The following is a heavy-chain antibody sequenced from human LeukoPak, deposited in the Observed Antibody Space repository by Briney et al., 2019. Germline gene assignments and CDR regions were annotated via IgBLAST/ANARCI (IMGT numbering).Heavy chain of an antibody. V-gene: IGHV4-34*01. D-gene: IGHD2-2*01. CDR1: GGSFSGYY. J-gene: IGHJ5*02. Sequence: PSETLSLTCAVYGGSFSGYYWSRIRQPPGKGLEWIGEINHSGSTNYNPSLKSRVTISVDTSKNQFSLKLSSVTAADTAVYYCARAPPKYCSSTSCYPAHNWFDPWGQGTLVTVSS. CDR3: ARAPPKYCSSTSCYPAHNWFDP. CDR2: INHSGST.